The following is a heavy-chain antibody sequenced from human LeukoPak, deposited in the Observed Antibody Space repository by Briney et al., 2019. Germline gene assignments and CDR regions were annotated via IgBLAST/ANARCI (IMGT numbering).Heavy chain of an antibody. CDR1: GYTFTGYY. CDR3: ARDYYDFWSGYPSFDY. D-gene: IGHD3-3*01. V-gene: IGHV1-2*02. CDR2: INPNSGGT. Sequence: GASVKVSCKASGYTFTGYYMHWVRQAPGQGLEWMGWINPNSGGTNYAQKFQGRVTMTRDTSISTAYMELSRLRSDDTAVYYCARDYYDFWSGYPSFDYWGQGTLVTVSS. J-gene: IGHJ4*02.